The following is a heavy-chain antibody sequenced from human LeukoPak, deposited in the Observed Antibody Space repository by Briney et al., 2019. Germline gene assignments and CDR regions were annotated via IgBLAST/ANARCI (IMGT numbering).Heavy chain of an antibody. D-gene: IGHD3-10*01. CDR1: GFTFSSYA. CDR2: ISGSGGST. J-gene: IGHJ4*02. V-gene: IGHV3-23*01. CDR3: AKGDFMVRGVIITERFDY. Sequence: TGGSLRLSCAASGFTFSSYAMHWVRQAPGKGLEWVSAISGSGGSTYYADSVKGRFTISRDNSKNTLYLQMNSLRAEDTAVYYCAKGDFMVRGVIITERFDYWGQGTLVTVSS.